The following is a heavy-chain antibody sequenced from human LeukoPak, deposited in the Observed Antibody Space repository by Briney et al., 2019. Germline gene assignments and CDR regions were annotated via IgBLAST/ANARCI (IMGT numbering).Heavy chain of an antibody. V-gene: IGHV4-59*01. Sequence: SETLSLTCTVSGGSISSYYWSWIRQPPGKGLEWIGYIYYSGSTNYNPSLKSRVTISVDTSNNQFSLKLSSVTAADTAVYYCAGSPTALYNWNDGGYAFDIWGQGTMVTVSS. CDR1: GGSISSYY. J-gene: IGHJ3*02. CDR2: IYYSGST. CDR3: AGSPTALYNWNDGGYAFDI. D-gene: IGHD1-1*01.